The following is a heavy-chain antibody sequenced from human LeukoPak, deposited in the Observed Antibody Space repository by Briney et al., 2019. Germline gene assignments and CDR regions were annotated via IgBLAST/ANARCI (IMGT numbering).Heavy chain of an antibody. CDR2: INHSGST. CDR3: ARRRAAWALGTSDDY. CDR1: GGSFSGYY. J-gene: IGHJ4*02. V-gene: IGHV4-34*01. Sequence: ASETLSLTCAVYGGSFSGYYWSWIRQPPGKGLEWIGEINHSGSTNYNPSLKSRVTISVDTSKNQFSLKLSSVTAADTAVYYCARRRAAWALGTSDDYWGQGTLVTVSS. D-gene: IGHD1-1*01.